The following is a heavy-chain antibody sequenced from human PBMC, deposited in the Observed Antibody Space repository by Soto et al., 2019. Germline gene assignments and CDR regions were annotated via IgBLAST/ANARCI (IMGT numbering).Heavy chain of an antibody. Sequence: GGSLRLSCAASGFTFSSYAMHWVRQAPGKGLEWVAVISYDGSNKYYADSVKGRFTISRDNSKNTLYLQMNSLRAEDTAVYYCARASGSYYETYYYGMDVWGQGTTVTSP. D-gene: IGHD1-26*01. CDR2: ISYDGSNK. V-gene: IGHV3-30-3*01. CDR1: GFTFSSYA. J-gene: IGHJ6*02. CDR3: ARASGSYYETYYYGMDV.